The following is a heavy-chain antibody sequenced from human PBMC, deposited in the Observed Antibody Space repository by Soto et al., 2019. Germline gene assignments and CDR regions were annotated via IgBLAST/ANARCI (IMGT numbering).Heavy chain of an antibody. CDR1: GGSISSYY. CDR3: ARRTEDYDFWSGYYSGGGYYYMDV. D-gene: IGHD3-3*01. V-gene: IGHV4-59*12. Sequence: SETLSLTCTVSGGSISSYYWSWIRQPPGKGLEWIGYIYYSGSTNYNPSLKSRVTISVDTSKNRFSLKLSFVTAADTAVYYCARRTEDYDFWSGYYSGGGYYYMDVWGKGTTVTVSS. J-gene: IGHJ6*03. CDR2: IYYSGST.